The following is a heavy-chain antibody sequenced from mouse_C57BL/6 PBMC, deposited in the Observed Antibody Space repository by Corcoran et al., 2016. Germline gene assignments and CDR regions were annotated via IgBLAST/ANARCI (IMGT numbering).Heavy chain of an antibody. CDR2: INPNNGGT. CDR3: ARGPGLFAY. CDR1: GYTFTDYY. Sequence: EVQLQQSGPELVKPGASVKISCKASGYTFTDYYMNWVKQSHGKSLEWIGDINPNNGGTSYNQKFKGKATLTVDKSSSTAYMELRSLTSEDSAVYYCARGPGLFAYWGQGTLVTVSA. J-gene: IGHJ3*01. V-gene: IGHV1-26*01. D-gene: IGHD3-3*01.